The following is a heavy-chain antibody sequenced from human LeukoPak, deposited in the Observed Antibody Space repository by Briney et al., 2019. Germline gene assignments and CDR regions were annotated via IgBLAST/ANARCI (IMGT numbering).Heavy chain of an antibody. CDR3: AKDQSVYYYDSSGYYYYFDS. J-gene: IGHJ4*02. D-gene: IGHD3-22*01. Sequence: GGSLRLSCAASGFTFSSYAMSWVRQAPGKGLEWDSAISGSGGSTYYADSVKGRFTISRDNSKNTLYLQMNSLRAEDTAVYYCAKDQSVYYYDSSGYYYYFDSWGQGTLVTVSS. V-gene: IGHV3-23*01. CDR2: ISGSGGST. CDR1: GFTFSSYA.